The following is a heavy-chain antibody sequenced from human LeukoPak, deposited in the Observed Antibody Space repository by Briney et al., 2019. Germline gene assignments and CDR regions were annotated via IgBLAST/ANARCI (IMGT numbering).Heavy chain of an antibody. CDR1: GFTFSSYW. CDR3: ARDGGVGTSGSTDY. D-gene: IGHD6-19*01. Sequence: PGGSLRLSCAASGFTFSSYWMNWARQAPGKGLEWVASINHNGNVNYYVDSVKGRFTIPRDNSKNTLYLQMNSLRAEDTAVYYCARDGGVGTSGSTDYWGQGTLVTVSS. CDR2: INHNGNVN. V-gene: IGHV3-7*01. J-gene: IGHJ4*02.